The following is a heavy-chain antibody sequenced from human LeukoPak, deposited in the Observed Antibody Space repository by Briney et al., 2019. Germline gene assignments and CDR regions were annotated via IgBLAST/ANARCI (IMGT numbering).Heavy chain of an antibody. CDR1: GGSMNSYY. J-gene: IGHJ4*02. D-gene: IGHD3-22*01. Sequence: SEALSLTCSVSGGSMNSYYWSWIRQSPGKGLEWIGYIYYSGSTNYNPSLKSRVTISVDTSKNQFSLKLSSVTAADTAVYYCAKLPDSSAYYYYFDYWGQGTLVAVSA. CDR3: AKLPDSSAYYYYFDY. V-gene: IGHV4-59*08. CDR2: IYYSGST.